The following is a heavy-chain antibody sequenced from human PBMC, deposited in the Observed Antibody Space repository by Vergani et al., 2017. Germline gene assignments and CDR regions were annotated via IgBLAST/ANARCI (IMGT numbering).Heavy chain of an antibody. CDR2: IYYSGST. CDR1: GGSISSSSYY. V-gene: IGHV4-39*01. D-gene: IGHD1-26*01. CDR3: ARTIVGANRGAFDI. J-gene: IGHJ3*02. Sequence: QLQLQESGPGLVKPSETLSLTCTVSGGSISSSSYYWGWIRQPPGKGLEWIGSIYYSGSTYYNPSLKSRVTISVDTSKHQFSLRLSSVTAADTAVYYCARTIVGANRGAFDIWGQGTMVTVSS.